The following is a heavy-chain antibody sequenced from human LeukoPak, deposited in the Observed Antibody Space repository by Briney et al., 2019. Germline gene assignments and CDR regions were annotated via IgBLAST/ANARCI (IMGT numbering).Heavy chain of an antibody. CDR3: ARVQVVAAHLRYFDY. D-gene: IGHD2-15*01. CDR1: GFTFSSYE. J-gene: IGHJ4*02. CDR2: ISSSGSTI. V-gene: IGHV3-48*03. Sequence: GGSLRLSCAASGFTFSSYEMNWVRQAPGKGLEWVSYISSSGSTIYYADSVKGRFTISRDNAKSSLYLQMNSLRAEDTAVYYCARVQVVAAHLRYFDYWGQGTLVTVSS.